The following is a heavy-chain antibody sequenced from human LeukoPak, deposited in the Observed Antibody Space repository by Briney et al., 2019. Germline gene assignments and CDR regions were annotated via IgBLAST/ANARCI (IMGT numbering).Heavy chain of an antibody. CDR2: MSYDGTNE. Sequence: GGSLRLSCTVSGFTLSSHSVHWVRQAPGQGLEWVAVMSYDGTNENYADSVKGRFTISRDNSKNTVFLQMNSLRIEDTAVYYCTRDAGSWTDFDYWGQGTLVSVSS. CDR1: GFTLSSHS. J-gene: IGHJ4*02. D-gene: IGHD3/OR15-3a*01. CDR3: TRDAGSWTDFDY. V-gene: IGHV3-30*04.